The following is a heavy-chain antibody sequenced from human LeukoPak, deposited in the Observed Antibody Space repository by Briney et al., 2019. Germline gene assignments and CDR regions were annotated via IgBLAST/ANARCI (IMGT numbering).Heavy chain of an antibody. V-gene: IGHV4-59*08. J-gene: IGHJ4*02. D-gene: IGHD4-17*01. CDR2: ISYSGST. CDR3: ARGPTVYYFDY. CDR1: GGSISSYY. Sequence: SETLSLTCTVSGGSISSYYWSWIRLSPGKGLEYIGYISYSGSTNYNPSLKSRVTISVDTSKNQFSLKLSSVTAADTAVYYCARGPTVYYFDYWGQGTLVTVSS.